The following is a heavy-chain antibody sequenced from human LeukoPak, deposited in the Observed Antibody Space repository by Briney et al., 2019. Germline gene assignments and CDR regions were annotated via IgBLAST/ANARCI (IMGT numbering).Heavy chain of an antibody. CDR3: AAGAGWLIDW. Sequence: PGRSLRLSCAASGFTVSNYWMNSVRQAPGKGMEWVAIIEKDGSEILYVDSVKGRFTISRDNAKDSLYLQMNSLGAEDTAVYYCAAGAGWLIDWWGQGTLVTVSS. CDR2: IEKDGSEI. V-gene: IGHV3-7*01. J-gene: IGHJ4*02. CDR1: GFTVSNYW. D-gene: IGHD6-19*01.